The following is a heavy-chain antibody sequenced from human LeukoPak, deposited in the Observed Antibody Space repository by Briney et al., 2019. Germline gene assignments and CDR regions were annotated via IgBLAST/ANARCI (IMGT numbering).Heavy chain of an antibody. CDR3: AREGHGDYGFDY. D-gene: IGHD4-17*01. V-gene: IGHV3-74*01. Sequence: GGSLRLSCAASGFTFSSYWMHWVRQAPGKGLVWVSRINSDGSSTSYADSVKGRFTISRDNAKNTLYLQMNSLRAEDTAVYYCAREGHGDYGFDYWGQGTLVTVSS. CDR2: INSDGSST. CDR1: GFTFSSYW. J-gene: IGHJ4*02.